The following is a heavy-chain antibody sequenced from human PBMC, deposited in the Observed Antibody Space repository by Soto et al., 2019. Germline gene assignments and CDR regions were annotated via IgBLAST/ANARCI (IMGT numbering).Heavy chain of an antibody. CDR2: IRSKAYGGTT. V-gene: IGHV3-49*04. Sequence: GGSLRLSCTASGFTFGGYAMSWVRQAPGKGLERVGFIRSKAYGGTTEYAASVKGRFTISRDDSKSIAYLQMNSLKTEDTAVYYCTRAEHSSSWYDYYYGMDVWGQGTTVTVSS. CDR3: TRAEHSSSWYDYYYGMDV. J-gene: IGHJ6*02. D-gene: IGHD6-13*01. CDR1: GFTFGGYA.